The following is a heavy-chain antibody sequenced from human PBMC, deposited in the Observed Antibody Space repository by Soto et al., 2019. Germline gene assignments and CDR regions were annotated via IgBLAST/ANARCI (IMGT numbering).Heavy chain of an antibody. CDR3: ARLLHDSSGYYYFDY. J-gene: IGHJ4*02. D-gene: IGHD3-22*01. CDR1: GGSISRSSYY. CDR2: IHYSGTT. Sequence: QLQLQESGPGLVKPSETLSLTCTVSGGSISRSSYYWGWIRQSPGKGLEWIGSIHYSGTTYDNPSLKTRVPTSGDTSKNQFSLNLRSVTAADTAVYHCARLLHDSSGYYYFDYWGQGTLVTVSS. V-gene: IGHV4-39*01.